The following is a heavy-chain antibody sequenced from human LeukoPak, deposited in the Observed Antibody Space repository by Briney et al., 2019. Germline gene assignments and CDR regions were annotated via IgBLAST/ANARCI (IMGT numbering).Heavy chain of an antibody. J-gene: IGHJ4*02. V-gene: IGHV4-4*02. Sequence: PSETLSPTCAVSGGSISSSKWWSWVRQPPGKGLEWIGEVYDSGSTNYNPSLKSRVTISVDKSKNQFSLKLNSVTAADTAVYYCARVGRSSWFVDSWGQGTLVTVSS. CDR3: ARVGRSSWFVDS. CDR1: GGSISSSKW. D-gene: IGHD6-13*01. CDR2: VYDSGST.